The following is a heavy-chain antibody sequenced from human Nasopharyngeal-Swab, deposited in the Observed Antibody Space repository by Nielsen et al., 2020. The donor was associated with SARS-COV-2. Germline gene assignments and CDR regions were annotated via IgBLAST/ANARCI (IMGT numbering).Heavy chain of an antibody. CDR3: AKGLLSNWFDP. J-gene: IGHJ5*02. V-gene: IGHV4-39*07. CDR1: GGSISSSSYY. Sequence: SETLSLTCTVSGGSISSSSYYWGWIRQPPGKGLEWIGSIYYSGSTYYNPSLKSRVTISVDTSKNQFSLKLSSVTAADTAVYYCAKGLLSNWFDPWGQGTLVTVSS. CDR2: IYYSGST. D-gene: IGHD2-15*01.